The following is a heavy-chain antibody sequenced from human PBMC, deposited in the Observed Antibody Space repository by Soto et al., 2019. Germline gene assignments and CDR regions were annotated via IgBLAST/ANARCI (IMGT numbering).Heavy chain of an antibody. V-gene: IGHV4-59*08. CDR2: IYYSGST. CDR3: AGFVVPAAINWFDP. CDR1: GGSISSYY. Sequence: SETLSLTCTVSGGSISSYYWSWIRQPPGKGLEWIGYIYYSGSTNYNPSLKSRVTISVDTSKNQFSLKLSSVTAADTAVYYCAGFVVPAAINWFDPWGPGTLVTLSS. D-gene: IGHD2-2*02. J-gene: IGHJ5*02.